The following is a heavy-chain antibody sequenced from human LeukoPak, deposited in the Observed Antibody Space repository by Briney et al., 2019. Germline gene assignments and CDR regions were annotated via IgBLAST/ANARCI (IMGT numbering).Heavy chain of an antibody. V-gene: IGHV4-59*01. Sequence: PSETLSLTCTVSGGSISGFYWSWIRQAPGKGLEWIGYIDKSGATTYNPSLKSRVTISVDTSKNQFSLNLSPVTAADTAVYYCARDYSKGGGFDFWGQGTLVTVSS. CDR2: IDKSGAT. CDR1: GGSISGFY. J-gene: IGHJ4*02. CDR3: ARDYSKGGGFDF. D-gene: IGHD4-11*01.